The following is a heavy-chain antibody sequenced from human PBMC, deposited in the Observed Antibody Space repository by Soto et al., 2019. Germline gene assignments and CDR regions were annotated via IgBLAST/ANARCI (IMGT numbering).Heavy chain of an antibody. CDR2: ISYDGSNK. V-gene: IGHV3-30*18. Sequence: QVQLVESGGGVVQPGRSLRLSCAASGFTFSSYGMHWVRQAPGKGLEWVAVISYDGSNKYYADSVKGRFTISRDNSKNTLYLQMNSLRAEDTAVYYCAKGGGDWAEYYFDYWGQGTLVTVSS. D-gene: IGHD2-21*02. J-gene: IGHJ4*02. CDR3: AKGGGDWAEYYFDY. CDR1: GFTFSSYG.